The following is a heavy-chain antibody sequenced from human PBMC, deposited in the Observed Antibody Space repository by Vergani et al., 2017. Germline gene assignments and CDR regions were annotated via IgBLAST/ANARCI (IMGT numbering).Heavy chain of an antibody. CDR3: ARDPLLRAFDI. J-gene: IGHJ3*02. D-gene: IGHD3-3*01. V-gene: IGHV4-39*07. CDR1: GGSISSSSYY. CDR2: IYYSGST. Sequence: QVQLQESGPGLVKPSETLSLTCTVSGGSISSSSYYWGWIRQPPGKGLEWIGSIYYSGSTYYNPSLKSRVTISVDTSKNQFSLKLSSVTAADTAVYYCARDPLLRAFDIWGQGTMVTVSS.